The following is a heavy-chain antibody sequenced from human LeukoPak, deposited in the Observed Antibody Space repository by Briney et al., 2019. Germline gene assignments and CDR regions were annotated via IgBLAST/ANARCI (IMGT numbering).Heavy chain of an antibody. D-gene: IGHD1-1*01. V-gene: IGHV3-30*02. J-gene: IGHJ4*02. CDR1: GFTFSYYG. CDR2: IRYDGSNE. CDR3: AKDSTDPGIDY. Sequence: GGSLRLSCAASGFTFSYYGMHWVRQAPGKGLEWVAFIRYDGSNEYYAESVKGRFTISRDNSKNTLYLQMNSLRAEDTAVYYCAKDSTDPGIDYWGQGTLVTVSS.